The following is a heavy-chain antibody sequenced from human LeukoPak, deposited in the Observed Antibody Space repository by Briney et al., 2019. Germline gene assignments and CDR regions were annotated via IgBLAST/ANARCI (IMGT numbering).Heavy chain of an antibody. Sequence: GGSLRLSCAASGFTFSSYSMNWVRQAPGKGLEWVSYISSSGTIIYYADSVKGRFTISRDNAKNSLYLQMNSLRAEDTAVYYCARDQISSGWYYFDYWGQGTLVTVSS. D-gene: IGHD6-19*01. CDR3: ARDQISSGWYYFDY. CDR2: ISSSGTII. J-gene: IGHJ4*02. V-gene: IGHV3-48*01. CDR1: GFTFSSYS.